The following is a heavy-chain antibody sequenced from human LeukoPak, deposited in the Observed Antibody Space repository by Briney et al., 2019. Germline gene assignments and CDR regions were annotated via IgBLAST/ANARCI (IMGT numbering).Heavy chain of an antibody. D-gene: IGHD6-13*01. CDR1: GGSLSSSSYY. Sequence: SETLSLTCTVSGGSLSSSSYYWGWIRQPPGRGLEWFGSIYYSGSTYYNPSLKSRVTISVDTSKNQFSLKLSSVTAADTAVYYCATSIVAAGPDDAFDIWGQGTMVTVSS. J-gene: IGHJ3*02. CDR3: ATSIVAAGPDDAFDI. CDR2: IYYSGST. V-gene: IGHV4-39*01.